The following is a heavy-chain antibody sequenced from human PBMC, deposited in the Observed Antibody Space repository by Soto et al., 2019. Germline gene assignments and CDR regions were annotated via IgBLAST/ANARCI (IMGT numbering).Heavy chain of an antibody. Sequence: QLQLQESGPGLVKPSETLSLTCTVSGGSISSSSYYWGWIRQPPGKGLEWIGSIYYSGSTYYNPSLKSSVTISVDTSKNQFSLKLSSVTAADTAVYYCARRTRDSSADDAFDIWGQGTMVTVSS. J-gene: IGHJ3*02. CDR1: GGSISSSSYY. CDR2: IYYSGST. CDR3: ARRTRDSSADDAFDI. D-gene: IGHD3-22*01. V-gene: IGHV4-39*01.